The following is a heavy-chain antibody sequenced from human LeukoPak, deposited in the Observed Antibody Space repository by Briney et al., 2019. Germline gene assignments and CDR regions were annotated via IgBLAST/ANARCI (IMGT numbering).Heavy chain of an antibody. CDR1: GYTFSGYY. CDR2: INDNSGAT. J-gene: IGHJ4*02. D-gene: IGHD3-10*01. CDR3: ARDPRGLLWFGELSTGYYFDY. Sequence: GGSLKVSCAASGYTFSGYYMRWVRQAPGQGLEWMLGINDNSGATNCAQTFQGRVTISRDTSISTAYMELSRLRPDVTAVYYCARDPRGLLWFGELSTGYYFDYWGQGTLVTVSS. V-gene: IGHV1-2*02.